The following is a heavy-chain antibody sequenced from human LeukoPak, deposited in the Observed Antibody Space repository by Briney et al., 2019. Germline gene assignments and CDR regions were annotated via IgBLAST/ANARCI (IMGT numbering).Heavy chain of an antibody. D-gene: IGHD6-13*01. Sequence: ASVKVSCKASGYTFTNYGISWVRQAPGQGLEWMGFISTYNGNTNYAEKLQGRVTMTTDTSTSTAYMELRSLRSDDTAVYYCARDLLVPYIAAAGIDYWGQGTLVTVSS. CDR2: ISTYNGNT. CDR3: ARDLLVPYIAAAGIDY. V-gene: IGHV1-18*01. J-gene: IGHJ4*02. CDR1: GYTFTNYG.